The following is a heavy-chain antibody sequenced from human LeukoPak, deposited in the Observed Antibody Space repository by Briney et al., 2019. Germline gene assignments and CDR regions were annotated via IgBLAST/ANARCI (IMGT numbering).Heavy chain of an antibody. D-gene: IGHD1-26*01. CDR3: AKCIVGATTDY. V-gene: IGHV3-23*01. CDR1: GFTFSTYE. CDR2: ISGSGGST. J-gene: IGHJ4*02. Sequence: PGGSLRLSXAASGFTFSTYEMNWVRQAPGKGLEWVSAISGSGGSTYYADSVKGRFTISRDNSKNTLYLQMNSLRAEDTAVYYCAKCIVGATTDYWGQGTLVTVSS.